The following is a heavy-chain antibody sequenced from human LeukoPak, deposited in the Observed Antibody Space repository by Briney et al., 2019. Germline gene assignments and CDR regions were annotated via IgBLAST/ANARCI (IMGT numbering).Heavy chain of an antibody. CDR1: GGFISSSRYY. D-gene: IGHD6-13*01. J-gene: IGHJ4*02. Sequence: SETLSLTCTVSGGFISSSRYYWGWIRQPPGKGLEWIGSIYYSGSTYYNPSLKSRVTISVDTSKNQFSLKLSSVTTADSAVYYCPRHKAPRVCSSSWYPPDYCGQGTLVTVSS. CDR2: IYYSGST. V-gene: IGHV4-39*01. CDR3: PRHKAPRVCSSSWYPPDY.